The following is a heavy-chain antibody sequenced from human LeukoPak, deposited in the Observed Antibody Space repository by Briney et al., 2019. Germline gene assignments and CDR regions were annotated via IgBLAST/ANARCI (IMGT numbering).Heavy chain of an antibody. D-gene: IGHD1-26*01. CDR3: AKPLGATNAFDI. CDR1: GFTFSSYG. J-gene: IGHJ3*02. Sequence: PGGSLRLSCAASGFTFSSYGMHWVRQAPGKGLEWVAVIWYDGSNKYYADSVKGRFTISRDNSKNTLYLQMNSLRAEDTAVYYSAKPLGATNAFDIWGQGTMVTVSS. V-gene: IGHV3-33*06. CDR2: IWYDGSNK.